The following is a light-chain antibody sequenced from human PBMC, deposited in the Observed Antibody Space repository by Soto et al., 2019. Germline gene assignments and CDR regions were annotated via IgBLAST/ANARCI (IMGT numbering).Light chain of an antibody. CDR2: GAS. CDR1: RAISKY. CDR3: QHYDKIPSYT. V-gene: IGKV1-33*01. Sequence: DIQMTQSPSSLSASVGDRVTITCQASRAISKYLSWYQQKPGKAPKLLIYGASNLETGVPSRFSGRGSGTDFTFTISRLQTEDIATYYCQHYDKIPSYTFGKGTKLEIK. J-gene: IGKJ2*01.